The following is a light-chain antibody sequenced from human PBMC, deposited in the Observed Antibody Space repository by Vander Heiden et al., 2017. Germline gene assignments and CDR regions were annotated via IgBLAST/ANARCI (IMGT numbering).Light chain of an antibody. J-gene: IGLJ1*01. Sequence: QTVVTQEPSFSVSPGGPVPLTCGLSSASVSTSYHPSWYQQTPGQAPRTLIYSTNIRSSGVPDRFSGSILGNKAALTITGAQADDESDYYCLLYMSGGISVFGTGTKVTVL. CDR3: LLYMSGGISV. V-gene: IGLV8-61*01. CDR1: SASVSTSYH. CDR2: STN.